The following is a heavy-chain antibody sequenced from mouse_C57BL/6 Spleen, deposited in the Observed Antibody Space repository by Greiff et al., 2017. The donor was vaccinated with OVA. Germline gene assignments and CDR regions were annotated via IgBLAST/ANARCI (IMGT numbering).Heavy chain of an antibody. J-gene: IGHJ3*01. V-gene: IGHV5-17*01. Sequence: EVQLVESGGGLVQPGGSLKLSCAASGFTFSDSGMHWVRQAPEKGLEWVAYISSGSSTIYSADTVKGRFTISRANAKNTLFLQMTILRSEDTAMYYCARSGYDYDVGWFAYWGQGTLVTVSA. CDR1: GFTFSDSG. D-gene: IGHD2-4*01. CDR3: ARSGYDYDVGWFAY. CDR2: ISSGSSTI.